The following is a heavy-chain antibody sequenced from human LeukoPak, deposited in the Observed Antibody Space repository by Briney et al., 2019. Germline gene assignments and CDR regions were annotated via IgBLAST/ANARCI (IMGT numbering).Heavy chain of an antibody. CDR1: GFTLSSYS. V-gene: IGHV3-48*01. J-gene: IGHJ4*02. CDR3: VRDPHALDF. D-gene: IGHD2-2*01. CDR2: IRKSGDIK. Sequence: GGSLRLSCAGSGFTLSSYSMNWVRQAPGKGLEWVSYIRKSGDIKYYAESVEGRFTISRDTVKNSLYLQMNSLRVEDTAVYYCVRDPHALDFWGQGTLVTVSS.